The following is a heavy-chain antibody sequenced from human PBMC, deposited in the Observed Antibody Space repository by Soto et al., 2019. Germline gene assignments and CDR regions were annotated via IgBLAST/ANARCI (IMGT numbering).Heavy chain of an antibody. CDR2: IYYSGST. J-gene: IGHJ4*02. CDR1: GGSISSSSYY. CDR3: ARQPAPPGWRLRPYPLIDY. V-gene: IGHV4-39*01. Sequence: SETLSLTCTVSGGSISSSSYYWGWIRQPPGKGLEWIGSIYYSGSTYYNPSLKSRVTISVDTSKNQFSLKLSSVTAADTAVYYCARQPAPPGWRLRPYPLIDYWGQGTLVTVSS. D-gene: IGHD5-12*01.